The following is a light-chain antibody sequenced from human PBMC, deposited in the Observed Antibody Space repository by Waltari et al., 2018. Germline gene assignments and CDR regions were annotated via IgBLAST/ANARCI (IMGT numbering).Light chain of an antibody. CDR2: KDT. Sequence: SYELTQPPSVSVSPGQTARITCSGAALAKQYSYGYQPKPGQAPVLVIYKDTERPSGIPERFSGSTSGTTVTLTISGAQAEDEADYYCQSADSSGTYVVLGGGTKLTVL. J-gene: IGLJ2*01. CDR3: QSADSSGTYVV. CDR1: ALAKQY. V-gene: IGLV3-25*03.